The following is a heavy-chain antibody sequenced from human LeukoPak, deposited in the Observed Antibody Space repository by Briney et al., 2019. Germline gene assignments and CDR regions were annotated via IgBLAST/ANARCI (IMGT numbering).Heavy chain of an antibody. CDR1: GYSFTSYW. V-gene: IGHV5-10-1*01. D-gene: IGHD2/OR15-2a*01. J-gene: IGHJ6*04. Sequence: GESLKISCKGSGYSFTSYWISWVRQMPGKGLEWMGRIDPSESYTNYSPSFQGHVTISADKSISTAYLQWSSLKASDTAMYYCAYSTTYYYYGMDVWGKGTTVTVSS. CDR2: IDPSESYT. CDR3: AYSTTYYYYGMDV.